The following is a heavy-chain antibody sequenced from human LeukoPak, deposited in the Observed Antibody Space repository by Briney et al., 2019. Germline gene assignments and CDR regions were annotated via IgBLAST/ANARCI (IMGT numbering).Heavy chain of an antibody. CDR3: ARVAPPLYYFDY. J-gene: IGHJ4*02. D-gene: IGHD3-10*01. Sequence: GGSLRLSCAASGFTFSSSWMSWVRQAPGKGLEWVANIKQDGSEKYYVDSVKGRFTISRDNAKNSLYLQMNSLRAEDTAVYFWARVAPPLYYFDYWGQGTLVPVSS. V-gene: IGHV3-7*01. CDR1: GFTFSSSW. CDR2: IKQDGSEK.